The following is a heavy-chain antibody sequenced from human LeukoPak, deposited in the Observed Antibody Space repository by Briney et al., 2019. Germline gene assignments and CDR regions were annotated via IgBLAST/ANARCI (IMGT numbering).Heavy chain of an antibody. J-gene: IGHJ4*02. CDR1: GFTFSSYA. D-gene: IGHD3-3*01. V-gene: IGHV3-23*01. CDR2: ISGSGGST. CDR3: AKYTSLRYLEWMGDRFDY. Sequence: GGSLRLSCAASGFTFSSYAMSWVRQAPGKGLEWVSAISGSGGSTYYADSVKGRFTISRDNSKNTLYLQMNSLRAEDTAVYYCAKYTSLRYLEWMGDRFDYWGQGTLVTVSS.